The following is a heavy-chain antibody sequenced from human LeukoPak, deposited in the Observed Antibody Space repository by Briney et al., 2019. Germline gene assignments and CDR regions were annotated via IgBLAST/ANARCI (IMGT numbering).Heavy chain of an antibody. D-gene: IGHD2/OR15-2a*01. CDR1: GFFFSSYA. CDR3: AKDILLHYFDY. V-gene: IGHV3-23*01. CDR2: ISGSGGST. Sequence: GGSLRLSCAASGFFFSSYAMTWVRQAPGKGLEWVSAISGSGGSTYYADSVKGRFTISRDNSKNTLYLQMNSLRAEDTAVYYCAKDILLHYFDYWGQGTLVTVSS. J-gene: IGHJ4*02.